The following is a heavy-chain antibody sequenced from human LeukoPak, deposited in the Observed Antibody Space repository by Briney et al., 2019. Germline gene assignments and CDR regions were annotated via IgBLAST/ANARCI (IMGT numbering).Heavy chain of an antibody. CDR1: GFTFSSYS. J-gene: IGHJ4*02. CDR2: ISGSGGST. V-gene: IGHV3-23*01. D-gene: IGHD3-3*01. CDR3: ARPEFWSGYYHFDY. Sequence: PGGSLRLSCAASGFTFSSYSMNWVRQAPGKGLEWVSAISGSGGSTYYADSVKGRFTISRDNSKNTLYLQMNSLRAEDTAVYYCARPEFWSGYYHFDYWGQGTLVTVSS.